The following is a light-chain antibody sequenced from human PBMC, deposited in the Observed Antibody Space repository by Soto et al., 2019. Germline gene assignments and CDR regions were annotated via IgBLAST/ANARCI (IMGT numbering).Light chain of an antibody. CDR1: QSVDSY. V-gene: IGKV3-11*01. CDR2: DVS. CDR3: QQRKSWPLT. J-gene: IGKJ4*01. Sequence: EIVLTQSPATLSLSPGERATLSCRASQSVDSYLAWYQQKPGQAPRLLIYDVSNRATGIPARFSGSGSGTDFTLTIDSLEPEDFAVYYCQQRKSWPLTFGGGTRVEIK.